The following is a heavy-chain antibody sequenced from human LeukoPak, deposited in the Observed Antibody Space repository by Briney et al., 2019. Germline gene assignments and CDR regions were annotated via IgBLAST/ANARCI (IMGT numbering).Heavy chain of an antibody. Sequence: GGSLRLSCAASGFTFSSYSMNWVRQAPGKGLEWVTVISYDGNTKYYADSVKGRFTISRDNSKNTLYLQMNSLRAEDTAVYYCARDENCSGGSCPPRGNAFDIWGQGTMVTVSS. CDR3: ARDENCSGGSCPPRGNAFDI. D-gene: IGHD2-15*01. CDR2: ISYDGNTK. CDR1: GFTFSSYS. V-gene: IGHV3-30*03. J-gene: IGHJ3*02.